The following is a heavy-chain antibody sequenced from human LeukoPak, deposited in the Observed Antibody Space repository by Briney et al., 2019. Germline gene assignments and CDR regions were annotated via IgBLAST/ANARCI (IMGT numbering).Heavy chain of an antibody. Sequence: SETLSLTCTVSGASISDYYWSWIRQPPGKGLEWIGYIYYSGSTNYNPSLKSRVTISIDTSKNQFSLKVSSVTAADMAVYYCARAKAAAGNDYLDYWGQGTLVTVSS. CDR1: GASISDYY. CDR3: ARAKAAAGNDYLDY. CDR2: IYYSGST. D-gene: IGHD6-13*01. V-gene: IGHV4-59*13. J-gene: IGHJ4*02.